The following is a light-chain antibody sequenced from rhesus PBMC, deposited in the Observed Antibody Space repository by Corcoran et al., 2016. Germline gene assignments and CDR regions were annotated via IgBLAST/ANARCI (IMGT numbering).Light chain of an antibody. CDR1: PSISSW. CDR2: KAS. CDR3: PQYSSSPYS. Sequence: DIQMTQSPSSLSASVGDTVTITCRASPSISSWLAWYQQKPEKAPKLLWYKASSLQRGVTSRFSGGGSGTDFTLTISSLQSEDVSTYYCPQYSSSPYSFGQGTKVEIK. V-gene: IGKV1-22*01. J-gene: IGKJ2*01.